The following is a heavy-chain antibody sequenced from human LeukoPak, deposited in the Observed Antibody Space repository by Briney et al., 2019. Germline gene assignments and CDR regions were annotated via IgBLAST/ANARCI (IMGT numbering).Heavy chain of an antibody. CDR1: GGSFSGYY. J-gene: IGHJ5*02. CDR2: INHSGST. V-gene: IGHV4-34*01. Sequence: KPSETLSLTCAVYGGSFSGYYWSWIRQPPGKGLEWIGEINHSGSTNYNPSLKSRATMSVDTSKNQFSLKLSSVTAADTAVYYCARGLGYSSSWYPWFDPWGQGTLVTVSS. CDR3: ARGLGYSSSWYPWFDP. D-gene: IGHD6-13*01.